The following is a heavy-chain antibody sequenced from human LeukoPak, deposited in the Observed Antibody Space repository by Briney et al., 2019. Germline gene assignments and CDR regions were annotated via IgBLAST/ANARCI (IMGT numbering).Heavy chain of an antibody. CDR2: ISSSSSTI. D-gene: IGHD1-20*01. CDR3: ARDRDGITGTTAPGY. J-gene: IGHJ4*02. Sequence: PGGSLRLSFAASGFTFSSYSMNWVRQAPGKGLEWVSYISSSSSTIYYADSVKGRFTISRDNAKNSLYLQMNSLRAEDTAVYYCARDRDGITGTTAPGYWGQGTLVTVSS. V-gene: IGHV3-48*01. CDR1: GFTFSSYS.